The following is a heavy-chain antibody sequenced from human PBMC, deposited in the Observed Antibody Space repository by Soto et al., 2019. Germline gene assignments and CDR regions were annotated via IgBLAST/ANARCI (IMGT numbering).Heavy chain of an antibody. Sequence: GGSLRLSCAASGFTFSSYAMSWVRQTPGKGLEWVSAISGSGGSTYYADSVKGRFTISRDNSKNTLYLQMNSLRAEDTAVYYCAKDHPVENYYDSSGPSKPDYFDYWGQGTLVTVSS. CDR3: AKDHPVENYYDSSGPSKPDYFDY. CDR2: ISGSGGST. J-gene: IGHJ4*02. V-gene: IGHV3-23*01. CDR1: GFTFSSYA. D-gene: IGHD3-22*01.